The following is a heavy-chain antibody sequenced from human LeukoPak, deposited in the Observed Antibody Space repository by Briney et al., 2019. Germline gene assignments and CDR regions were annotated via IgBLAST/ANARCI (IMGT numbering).Heavy chain of an antibody. J-gene: IGHJ5*02. D-gene: IGHD3-22*01. Sequence: PSETLSLTCAVYGGSFSGYYWSWIRQPPGKGLEWIGEINHSGSTNYNPSLKSRVTISVDTSKNQFSLKLSSVTAADTAVYYCAREQPPQIVVVIAKFPNIYNWFDPWGQGTLVTVSS. CDR3: AREQPPQIVVVIAKFPNIYNWFDP. CDR2: INHSGST. CDR1: GGSFSGYY. V-gene: IGHV4-34*01.